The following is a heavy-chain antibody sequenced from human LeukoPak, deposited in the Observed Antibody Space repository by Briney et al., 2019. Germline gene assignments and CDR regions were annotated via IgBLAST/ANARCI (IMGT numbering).Heavy chain of an antibody. Sequence: GGSLRLSCAASGFTFSDYYMFWIHQAPGKGLEWVSYISSSGSTISYADSVKGRFTVSRDNAKNSLYLQMNSLRAEDTAVYYCATEVTPYYYMDVWGKGTTVTVSS. D-gene: IGHD2-21*02. CDR2: ISSSGSTI. J-gene: IGHJ6*03. V-gene: IGHV3-11*04. CDR3: ATEVTPYYYMDV. CDR1: GFTFSDYY.